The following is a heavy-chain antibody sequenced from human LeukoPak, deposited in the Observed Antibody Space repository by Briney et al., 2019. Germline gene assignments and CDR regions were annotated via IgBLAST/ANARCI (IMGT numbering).Heavy chain of an antibody. J-gene: IGHJ4*02. CDR3: ARRSGGAYYYDSSGYLDY. V-gene: IGHV4-39*07. D-gene: IGHD3-22*01. CDR1: GGSISSSSYY. Sequence: PSETLSLTCTVSGGSISSSSYYWGWIRQPPGKGLEWIGSIYYSGSTYYNPSLKSRVTISVDTSKNQFSLKLSSVTAADTAVYYCARRSGGAYYYDSSGYLDYWGQGTLVTVSS. CDR2: IYYSGST.